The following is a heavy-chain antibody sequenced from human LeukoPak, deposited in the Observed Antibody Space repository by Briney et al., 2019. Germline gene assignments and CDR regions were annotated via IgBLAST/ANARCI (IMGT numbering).Heavy chain of an antibody. Sequence: GGSLRLSCAASGFTFSSCWMSWVRQAPGKGLEWVANIKQGGSEKYYVDSVKGRFTISRDNAKNSLYLQMNSLRAEDTAVYYCARLIAEQLVLDNWGQGTLVTVSS. D-gene: IGHD6-13*01. CDR1: GFTFSSCW. J-gene: IGHJ4*02. CDR2: IKQGGSEK. V-gene: IGHV3-7*01. CDR3: ARLIAEQLVLDN.